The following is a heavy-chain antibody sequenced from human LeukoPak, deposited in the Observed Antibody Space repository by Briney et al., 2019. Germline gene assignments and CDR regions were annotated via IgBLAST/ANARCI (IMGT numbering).Heavy chain of an antibody. Sequence: AVKVSCKASGGTFSSYAISWVRQAPGQGREWMGGIIPIFGTANYAQKFQGRVTLTADESTSTAYMQLRRLSSEDTAVYSCARDSPQGEAALGDEGGGFDIWGQGTMVTVSS. V-gene: IGHV1-69*01. CDR1: GGTFSSYA. J-gene: IGHJ3*02. D-gene: IGHD2-15*01. CDR2: IIPIFGTA. CDR3: ARDSPQGEAALGDEGGGFDI.